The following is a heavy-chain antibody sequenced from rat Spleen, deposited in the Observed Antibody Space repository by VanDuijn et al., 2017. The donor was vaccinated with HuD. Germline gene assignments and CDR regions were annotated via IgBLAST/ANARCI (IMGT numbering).Heavy chain of an antibody. J-gene: IGHJ2*01. D-gene: IGHD1-12*03. CDR1: GFSLTVNG. CDR2: IWSGGST. Sequence: QVHLKESGPGLMQPSETLSLTCTVSGFSLTVNGVGWVRQPPGKGLEWMGAIWSGGSTDYNSALKSRLSISRDTSKSQVFLKMNSLQTEDTAIYFCTRNYDGSSFDYWGQGVMVTVSS. V-gene: IGHV2-4*01. CDR3: TRNYDGSSFDY.